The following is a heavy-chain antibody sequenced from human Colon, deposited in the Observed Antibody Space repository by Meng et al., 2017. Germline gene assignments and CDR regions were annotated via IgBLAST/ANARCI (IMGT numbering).Heavy chain of an antibody. CDR1: GSMTGADSYY. Sequence: SETLSLTCSVSGSMTGADSYYWGWIRQSPGKGLEWIGSHYYSGKTYYNPSIKSRVTISVDASKSQFSLKLTSVTAADTAVYFCGRAPDYWGQGTLVTVSS. CDR2: HYYSGKT. CDR3: GRAPDY. V-gene: IGHV4-39*07. J-gene: IGHJ4*02.